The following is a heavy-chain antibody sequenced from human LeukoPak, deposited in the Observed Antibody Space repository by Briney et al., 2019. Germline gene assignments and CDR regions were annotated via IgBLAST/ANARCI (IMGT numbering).Heavy chain of an antibody. V-gene: IGHV4-30-2*01. Sequence: PSETLSLTCAVSGGSISSGGYSWSWIRQPPGKGLEWIGYIYHSGSTYYNPSLKSRVTISVDTSKNQFSLKLSSVTAADTAVYYCARTSIAARPRYFQHWGQGTLVTVSS. CDR2: IYHSGST. D-gene: IGHD6-6*01. CDR3: ARTSIAARPRYFQH. J-gene: IGHJ1*01. CDR1: GGSISSGGYS.